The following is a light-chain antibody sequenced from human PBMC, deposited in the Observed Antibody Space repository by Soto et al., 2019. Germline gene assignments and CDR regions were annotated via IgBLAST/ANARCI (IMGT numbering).Light chain of an antibody. V-gene: IGKV1-6*01. CDR2: AAS. J-gene: IGKJ1*01. CDR1: QGIRND. CDR3: LQDYNYPWT. Sequence: IRMTQSPSSFSASTGDRVTITCRASQGIRNDLGWYQQKPGKAPKLLIYAASSLQSGVPSRFSGSGSGTDFTLTISSLQPEDFATYYCLQDYNYPWTFGQGTKVDIK.